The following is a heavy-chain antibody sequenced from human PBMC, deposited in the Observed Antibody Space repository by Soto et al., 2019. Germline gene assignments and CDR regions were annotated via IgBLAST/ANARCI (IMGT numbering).Heavy chain of an antibody. CDR1: GFTFSRYW. J-gene: IGHJ5*02. CDR2: INIEGTSA. V-gene: IGHV3-74*01. Sequence: EVQVVESGGGLVQPGGSLRISCAASGFTFSRYWMHWVRQVPGKGLVWVSRINIEGTSATYADSVKGRFTISRDNARNTLFLQMNSLRAEDSAVYYCAAGLLPRISGTTLNPWGQGTLVIVSS. CDR3: AAGLLPRISGTTLNP. D-gene: IGHD1-7*01.